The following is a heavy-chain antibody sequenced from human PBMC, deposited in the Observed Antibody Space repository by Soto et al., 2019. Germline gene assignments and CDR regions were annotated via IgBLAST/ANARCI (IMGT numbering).Heavy chain of an antibody. CDR3: ARVQLEHLGTYYHYYSMDV. J-gene: IGHJ6*03. CDR2: ISGYNGDT. CDR1: GYRFSSYG. V-gene: IGHV1-18*01. Sequence: ASVKVSCKASGYRFSSYGISWVRQAPEQGLEGMGWISGYNGDTKYVQKFQGRLNMTTDTSTSTAYKELRSLRADDTAVYYCARVQLEHLGTYYHYYSMDVWGKGTTVTVCS. D-gene: IGHD1-1*01.